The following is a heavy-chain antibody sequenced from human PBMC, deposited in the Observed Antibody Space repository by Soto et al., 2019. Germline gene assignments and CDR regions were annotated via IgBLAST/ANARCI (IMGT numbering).Heavy chain of an antibody. CDR1: VFTFGSYG. J-gene: IGHJ6*02. CDR2: ISYDGSKK. CDR3: AKAIENYSTGYYKPFYYFGVDV. D-gene: IGHD3-22*01. V-gene: IGHV3-30*18. Sequence: GSLRVYCAASVFTFGSYGMHWVREAPGKGLERVAGISYDGSKKYYGESVKGRFTISSDNPKNTLYLQMNSLRVEDTAVYYCAKAIENYSTGYYKPFYYFGVDVWGQGTTVTSP.